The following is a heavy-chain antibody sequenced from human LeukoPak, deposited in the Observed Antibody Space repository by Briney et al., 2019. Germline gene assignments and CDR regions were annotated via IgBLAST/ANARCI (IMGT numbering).Heavy chain of an antibody. Sequence: GGTLRLSCAASGFTFSSYGMSWVRQAPGKGLEWVSVISGSGGDTYYADSVKGRFTISRDNSKNTLYLQMNSLRAGDTAVYYCARKAGYYYGSGDYWGQGTLVTVSS. CDR2: ISGSGGDT. CDR3: ARKAGYYYGSGDY. V-gene: IGHV3-23*01. J-gene: IGHJ4*02. CDR1: GFTFSSYG. D-gene: IGHD3-10*01.